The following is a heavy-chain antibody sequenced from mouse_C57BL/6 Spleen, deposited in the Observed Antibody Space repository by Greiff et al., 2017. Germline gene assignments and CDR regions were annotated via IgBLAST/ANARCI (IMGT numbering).Heavy chain of an antibody. D-gene: IGHD3-3*01. CDR2: IYPRSGNT. Sequence: VQLQQSGAELARPGASVKLSCKASGYTFTSYGISWVKQRTGQGLEWIGEIYPRSGNTYYNEKFKGKATLTADKSSSKAYMELRSLTSEDSAVYFCAREGGDGAMDYWGQGTSVTVSS. CDR1: GYTFTSYG. J-gene: IGHJ4*01. V-gene: IGHV1-81*01. CDR3: AREGGDGAMDY.